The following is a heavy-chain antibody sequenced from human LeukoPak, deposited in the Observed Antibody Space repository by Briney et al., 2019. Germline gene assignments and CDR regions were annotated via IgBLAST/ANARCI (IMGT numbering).Heavy chain of an antibody. CDR2: IYPGDSDT. CDR3: ARRGGSNWFIDY. V-gene: IGHV5-51*01. D-gene: IGHD6-13*01. J-gene: IGHJ4*02. Sequence: PGESLKISFKGSGYRFTSYWIGWVRQMPGKGLEWMGSIYPGDSDTRYSPSFQGQVTISADKSINTAYLRWNSLKASDTALYYCARRGGSNWFIDYWGQGTLVTVSS. CDR1: GYRFTSYW.